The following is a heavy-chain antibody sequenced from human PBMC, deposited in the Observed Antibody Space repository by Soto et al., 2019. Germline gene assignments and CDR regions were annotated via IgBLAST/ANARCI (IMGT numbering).Heavy chain of an antibody. CDR3: ASPREGQWLVFDH. J-gene: IGHJ4*02. CDR1: GFIFSDFG. V-gene: IGHV3-30-3*01. CDR2: ISKDGSDT. D-gene: IGHD6-19*01. Sequence: QPGGSLRLSCVVSGFIFSDFGMHWVRQSPGEGLAWVASISKDGSDTYYAESVKGRFTISRDDSKSAVFLQMHTLKVEDTAAYFCASPREGQWLVFDHWGQRTLVTVSS.